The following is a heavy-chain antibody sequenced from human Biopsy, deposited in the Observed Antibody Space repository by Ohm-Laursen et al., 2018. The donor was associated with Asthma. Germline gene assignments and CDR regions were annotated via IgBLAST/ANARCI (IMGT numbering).Heavy chain of an antibody. CDR2: ISWNSATI. CDR1: GFTFDDYA. J-gene: IGHJ4*02. Sequence: SLRLSCTAFGFTFDDYAMHWVRQAPGKGLEWVSGISWNSATIGYADSVEGRFTISRDNAKNSVFLHMDSLRPEDTAFYYCAKVRSDWVITESFDYWGQGVLVTVST. CDR3: AKVRSDWVITESFDY. D-gene: IGHD3-22*01. V-gene: IGHV3-9*01.